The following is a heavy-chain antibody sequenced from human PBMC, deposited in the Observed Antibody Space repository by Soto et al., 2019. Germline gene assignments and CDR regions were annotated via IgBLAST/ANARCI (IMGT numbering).Heavy chain of an antibody. CDR1: GGSFSGYY. J-gene: IGHJ5*02. V-gene: IGHV4-34*01. Sequence: SETLSLTCAVYGGSFSGYYWSWIRQPPGKGLEWIGEINHSGSTNYNPSLKSRVTISVDTSKNQFSLKLSSVTAADTAVYYCARGQHYDFWSGYYNVREFDPWGQGTLVTVSS. CDR3: ARGQHYDFWSGYYNVREFDP. D-gene: IGHD3-3*01. CDR2: INHSGST.